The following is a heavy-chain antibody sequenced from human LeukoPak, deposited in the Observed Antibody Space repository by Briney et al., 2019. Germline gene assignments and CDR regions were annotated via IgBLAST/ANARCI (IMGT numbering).Heavy chain of an antibody. Sequence: SETLPLTCTVSGGSISGYYWSWIRQPPGKGLEWIGYIYTSGSTNYNPSLKSRVTISVDTSKNQFSLGLSSVTAADTAMYFCARAYSRSYSHFDDWGQGTLVTVSS. D-gene: IGHD1-26*01. CDR1: GGSISGYY. CDR3: ARAYSRSYSHFDD. V-gene: IGHV4-4*09. CDR2: IYTSGST. J-gene: IGHJ4*02.